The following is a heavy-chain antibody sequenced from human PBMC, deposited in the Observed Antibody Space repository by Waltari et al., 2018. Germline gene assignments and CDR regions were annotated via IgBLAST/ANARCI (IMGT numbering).Heavy chain of an antibody. Sequence: EVHLLESGGGLVQPGGSLRLSCAASGFTFSTYAMTWVRQAPGKGLEWVSVIYTGVSTTFYADSVKGRFTISRDNSKNTLYLQMSSLRAEDTAVYYCAKVQGPVTSYWYFDLWGRGTLVTVSS. CDR1: GFTFSTYA. D-gene: IGHD2-2*01. V-gene: IGHV3-23*03. CDR2: IYTGVSTT. CDR3: AKVQGPVTSYWYFDL. J-gene: IGHJ2*01.